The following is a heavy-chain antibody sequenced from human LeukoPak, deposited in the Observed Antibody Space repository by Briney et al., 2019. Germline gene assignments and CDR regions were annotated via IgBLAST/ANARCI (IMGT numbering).Heavy chain of an antibody. CDR1: GFTFSSYE. J-gene: IGHJ4*02. D-gene: IGHD6-19*01. Sequence: GGSLRLSCTASGFTFSSYEMNWVRQSPGKGLEWISYISGSGTTIYYADSVKGRFTISRDNSKNTLFLQMNSLRAEDTAVYYCAKDARRTSGWYFFDYWGQGTLVTVSS. CDR3: AKDARRTSGWYFFDY. CDR2: ISGSGTTI. V-gene: IGHV3-48*03.